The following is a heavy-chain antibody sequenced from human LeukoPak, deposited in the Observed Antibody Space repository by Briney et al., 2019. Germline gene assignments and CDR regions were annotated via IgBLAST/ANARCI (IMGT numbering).Heavy chain of an antibody. J-gene: IGHJ4*02. V-gene: IGHV4-59*01. CDR1: GGSISSYY. Sequence: KTSETLSLTCTVSGGSISSYYWSWIRQPPGKGLEWIGYISYSGSTNYNPSLKSRVTISVDTSKNQFSLQLTSVTAADTAVYYCASASNNYYFDFWGQGTLVTVSS. D-gene: IGHD1-1*01. CDR2: ISYSGST. CDR3: ASASNNYYFDF.